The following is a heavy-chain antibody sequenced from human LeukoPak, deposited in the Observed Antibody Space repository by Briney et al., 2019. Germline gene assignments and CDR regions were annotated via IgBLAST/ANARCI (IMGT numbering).Heavy chain of an antibody. J-gene: IGHJ3*02. CDR1: VYTFTGYY. CDR2: RNPNSGGT. V-gene: IGHV1-2*02. D-gene: IGHD2-2*01. CDR3: ARYCSRSCNAGDTFEI. Sequence: ASVQVSFQASVYTFTGYYRHWVRQAPGQGLEGMGWRNPNSGGTNYAQKFQGRVTMTGDPSITTAYMELSRLRPDATAVYYCARYCSRSCNAGDTFEIWGQGPMVTVSS.